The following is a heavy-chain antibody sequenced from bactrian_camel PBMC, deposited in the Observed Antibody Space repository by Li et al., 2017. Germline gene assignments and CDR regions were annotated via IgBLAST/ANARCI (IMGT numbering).Heavy chain of an antibody. CDR2: IDSDGIA. D-gene: IGHD1*01. V-gene: IGHV3S53*01. CDR3: AADLRCPFKKDDAI. Sequence: VQLVESGGGSVQAGGSLRLSCVVSGSIYSGACVGWLRQAPGKEREGVAAIDSDGIASYADSVKGRFTVSRDNANNTVNLMMNCLEPEDTAMYYCAADLRCPFKKDDAIWGQGTQVTVS. CDR1: GSIYSGAC. J-gene: IGHJ4*01.